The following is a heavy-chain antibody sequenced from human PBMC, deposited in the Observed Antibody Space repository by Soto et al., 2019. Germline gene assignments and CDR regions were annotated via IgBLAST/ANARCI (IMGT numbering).Heavy chain of an antibody. CDR3: ARRGRGYYDSSGYYSRAEYFQH. Sequence: ETLSLTCTVSGGSISSSSYYWGWIRQPPGKGLEWIGSIYYSGSTYYNPSLKSRVTISVDTSKNQFSLKLSSVTAADTAVYYCARRGRGYYDSSGYYSRAEYFQHWGQGTLVTVSS. CDR1: GGSISSSSYY. J-gene: IGHJ1*01. D-gene: IGHD3-22*01. CDR2: IYYSGST. V-gene: IGHV4-39*01.